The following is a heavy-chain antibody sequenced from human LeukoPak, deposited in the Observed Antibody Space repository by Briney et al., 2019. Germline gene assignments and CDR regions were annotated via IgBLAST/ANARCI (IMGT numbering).Heavy chain of an antibody. Sequence: ASVKVSCKASGYTFTSYDINWVRQAPGQGLEWMGWINPNSGGTNYAQKFQGRVTMTRDTSISTAYMELSRLRSDDTAVYYCARVSLGLTSTLWPYYYYYMDVWGKGTTVTVSS. V-gene: IGHV1-2*02. CDR1: GYTFTSYD. D-gene: IGHD7-27*01. CDR2: INPNSGGT. CDR3: ARVSLGLTSTLWPYYYYYMDV. J-gene: IGHJ6*03.